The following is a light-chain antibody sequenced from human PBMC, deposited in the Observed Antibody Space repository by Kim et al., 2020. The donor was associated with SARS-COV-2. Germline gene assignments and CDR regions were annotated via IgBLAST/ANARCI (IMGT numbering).Light chain of an antibody. V-gene: IGKV3-11*01. CDR2: DAS. J-gene: IGKJ1*01. CDR1: QSVSSY. Sequence: PATLSLSPGERATLSCRASQSVSSYLAWYQQKPGQAPRLLIYDASNRATGIPARFSGSGSGTDFTLTISSLEPEDFAVYYCQQEAFGQGTKVDIK. CDR3: QQEA.